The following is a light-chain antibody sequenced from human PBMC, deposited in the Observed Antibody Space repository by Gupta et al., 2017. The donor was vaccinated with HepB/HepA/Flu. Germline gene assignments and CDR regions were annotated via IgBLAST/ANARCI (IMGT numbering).Light chain of an antibody. Sequence: QSALTQPASVSGSPGQSITISCTGTSSDVGTYNYVSWYQQRPGKAPKLIIYDVSNRPSGISYRFSGSKSGNTASLTISGLQAEDEADYYCNSYTTSSTRVFGTGTKVTVL. V-gene: IGLV2-14*03. CDR3: NSYTTSSTRV. CDR1: SSDVGTYNY. CDR2: DVS. J-gene: IGLJ1*01.